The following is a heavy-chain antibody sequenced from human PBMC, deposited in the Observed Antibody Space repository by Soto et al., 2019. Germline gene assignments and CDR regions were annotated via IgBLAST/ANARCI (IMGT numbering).Heavy chain of an antibody. CDR1: GYTFASYG. CDR2: ISAYNGNT. V-gene: IGHV1-18*01. Sequence: ASVKVSCKASGYTFASYGISWVRQAPGQGLEWMGWISAYNGNTNYAQKLQGRVTMTTDTSTSTAYMELRSLRSDDTAVYYCGSPGYCSGGSCYSSPMDVWGKGTTVTVSS. J-gene: IGHJ6*03. CDR3: GSPGYCSGGSCYSSPMDV. D-gene: IGHD2-15*01.